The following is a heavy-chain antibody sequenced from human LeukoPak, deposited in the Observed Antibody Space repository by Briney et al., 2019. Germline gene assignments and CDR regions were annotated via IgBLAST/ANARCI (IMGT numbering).Heavy chain of an antibody. CDR2: VFQLQTVRT. J-gene: IGHJ4*02. CDR3: ARVLHAPKFIDS. D-gene: IGHD2-8*01. CDR1: GSSITSTYY. Sequence: SETLSLTCTVSGSSITSTYYWAWFRQPSGKGLEWIATVFQLQTVRTFYNPSLESRVTMSLDTSQNQFSLNLTSVTAADTALYFCARVLHAPKFIDSWGQGTLVTVSS. V-gene: IGHV4-38-2*02.